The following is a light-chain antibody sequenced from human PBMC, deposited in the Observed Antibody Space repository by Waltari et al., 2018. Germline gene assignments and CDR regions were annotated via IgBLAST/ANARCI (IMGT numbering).Light chain of an antibody. CDR3: CAYAGSYSGV. CDR2: DVS. Sequence: QSALTKPRYGSGSPGQTVTISCTGTSSDVGGYNYVSWYQQHPGKTPKPRFNDVSKRPSGVPHPFSGPKYDNTASLAVSGRQAEDECEYSCCAYAGSYSGVFGGGTKLPVL. V-gene: IGLV2-11*01. J-gene: IGLJ3*02. CDR1: SSDVGGYNY.